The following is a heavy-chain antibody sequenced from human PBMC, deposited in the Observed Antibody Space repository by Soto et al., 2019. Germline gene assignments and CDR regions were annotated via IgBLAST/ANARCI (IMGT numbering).Heavy chain of an antibody. CDR3: ARMLRGSGTYYLDY. J-gene: IGHJ4*02. CDR1: GFTFSSYW. V-gene: IGHV3-7*01. D-gene: IGHD3-10*01. CDR2: IKQDGSEK. Sequence: GGSLRLSCAASGFTFSSYWMSWVRQAPGKGLEWVANIKQDGSEKYYVDSVKGRFTISRDNAKNSLYLQMNSLRAEDTAVYYCARMLRGSGTYYLDYWGQGTLVTVSS.